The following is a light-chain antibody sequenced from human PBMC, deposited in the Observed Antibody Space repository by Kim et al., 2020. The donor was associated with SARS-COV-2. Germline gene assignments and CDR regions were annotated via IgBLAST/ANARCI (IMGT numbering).Light chain of an antibody. Sequence: LPLSPGDRATLACRASQTVSSNYLAGYQQKPGQAPRLLIYGASSRATGIPDRFSGSGSGTDFTLTISRLEPEDFAVYYCQQYDGPFGQGTKVEIK. CDR2: GAS. CDR3: QQYDGP. CDR1: QTVSSNY. V-gene: IGKV3-20*01. J-gene: IGKJ1*01.